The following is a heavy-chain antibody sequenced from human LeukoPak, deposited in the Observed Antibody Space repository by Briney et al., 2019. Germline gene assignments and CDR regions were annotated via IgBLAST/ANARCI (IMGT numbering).Heavy chain of an antibody. D-gene: IGHD6-19*01. Sequence: GGSLRLSCAASGFTFSSYSMNWVRQAPGKGLEWVSCISSSSSYIYYADSLKGRFTVSRDNAKNSLYLQMNSLRAEDTAVCYCARDKYNSGGDGDFDYWGQGTLVTVSS. J-gene: IGHJ4*02. CDR2: ISSSSSYI. CDR1: GFTFSSYS. CDR3: ARDKYNSGGDGDFDY. V-gene: IGHV3-21*01.